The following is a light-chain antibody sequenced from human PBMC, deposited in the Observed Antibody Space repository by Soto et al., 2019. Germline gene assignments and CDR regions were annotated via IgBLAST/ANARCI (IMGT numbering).Light chain of an antibody. CDR1: QSVRSSY. V-gene: IGKV3-20*01. CDR3: QQYGSSPRT. Sequence: EIVLTQYPDTLSLSPGESATLSCRASQSVRSSYLAWYQQTPGQTPRLLIYAASSRATGIPDRFSGSGSGTDFSLTISRLEAEDFAVYYCQQYGSSPRTFGQGTKVDI. CDR2: AAS. J-gene: IGKJ1*01.